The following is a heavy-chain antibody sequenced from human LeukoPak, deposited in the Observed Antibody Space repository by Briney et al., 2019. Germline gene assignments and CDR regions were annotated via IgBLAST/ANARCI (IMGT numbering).Heavy chain of an antibody. CDR1: GLTLGSHD. CDR2: VSSGFHA. J-gene: IGHJ4*02. D-gene: IGHD5-18*01. V-gene: IGHV3-13*01. Sequence: QPGGSLRLSCTASGLTLGSHDMHWVRQIPGQGLEWVAAVSSGFHAFFADSVQGRFTVSREDARNSLYLQMNSLRAGDTAVYYCVREARGYHYTYFDYWGQGTLVTVSS. CDR3: VREARGYHYTYFDY.